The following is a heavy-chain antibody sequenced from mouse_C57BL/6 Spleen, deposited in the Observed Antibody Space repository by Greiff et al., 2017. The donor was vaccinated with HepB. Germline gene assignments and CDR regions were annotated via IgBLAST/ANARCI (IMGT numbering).Heavy chain of an antibody. CDR3: ASDAYYSNYRYCDY. Sequence: VQLQQSGAELVKPGASVKLSCKASGYTFTSYWMQWVKQRPGQGLEWIGEIDPSDSYTNYNQKFKGKATLTVDTSSSTAYMQLSSLTSEDSAVYYCASDAYYSNYRYCDYWGQGTTLTVSS. V-gene: IGHV1-50*01. D-gene: IGHD2-5*01. J-gene: IGHJ2*01. CDR2: IDPSDSYT. CDR1: GYTFTSYW.